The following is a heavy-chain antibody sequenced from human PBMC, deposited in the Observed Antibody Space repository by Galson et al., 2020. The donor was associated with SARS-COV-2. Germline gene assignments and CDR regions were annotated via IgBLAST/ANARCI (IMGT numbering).Heavy chain of an antibody. Sequence: GESLKISCAASGFTFSSYAMNWVRQAPGEGLEWVSAISGSGDTTHYAGSVKGRFTLTRDNSKNTLHMQMNSVRTEDTAVYYCAKRLYSSGQSETRGMDVWGQGATVTVSS. CDR2: ISGSGDTT. D-gene: IGHD6-25*01. CDR1: GFTFSSYA. CDR3: AKRLYSSGQSETRGMDV. V-gene: IGHV3-23*01. J-gene: IGHJ6*02.